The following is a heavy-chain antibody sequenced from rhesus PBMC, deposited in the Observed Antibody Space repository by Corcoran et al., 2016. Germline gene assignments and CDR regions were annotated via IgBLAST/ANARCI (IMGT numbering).Heavy chain of an antibody. V-gene: IGHV4-169*01. Sequence: QLQLQESGPGRVKPSETLSVTCAVSGGSISSNYGSWIRKAPGKGLERIGFISGGGTSTNYNPSLKSRVALSVDTSKNQVSLRLSSVTVADTAVYYCTRWRGDYWGQGVLVTVSS. CDR3: TRWRGDY. D-gene: IGHD3-22*01. CDR1: GGSISSNY. J-gene: IGHJ4*01. CDR2: ISGGGTST.